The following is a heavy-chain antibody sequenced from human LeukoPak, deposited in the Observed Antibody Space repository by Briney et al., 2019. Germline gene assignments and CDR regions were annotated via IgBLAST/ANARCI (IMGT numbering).Heavy chain of an antibody. V-gene: IGHV3-21*01. D-gene: IGHD1-26*01. CDR1: GFTFSSYS. Sequence: GGSLRLSCAASGFTFSSYSMNWVRQAPGEGLEWVSSISSSSSYIYYADSVKGRFTISRDNAKNSLYLQMNSLRAEDTAVYYCARRSSGSPPYYFDYWGQGTLVTVSS. J-gene: IGHJ4*02. CDR3: ARRSSGSPPYYFDY. CDR2: ISSSSSYI.